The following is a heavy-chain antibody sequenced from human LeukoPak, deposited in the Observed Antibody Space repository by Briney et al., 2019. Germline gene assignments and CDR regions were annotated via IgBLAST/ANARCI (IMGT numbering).Heavy chain of an antibody. Sequence: PSETLSLTCTVSGGSMSIYYWNWIRQPAGKGLEWIGRIFTSGITNYDPSLKSRVTMSVDTSKNQFSLNLSSVTAADTAVYYCARESSGNFYNPLGYMDVWGKGTTGTVSS. CDR1: GGSMSIYY. CDR2: IFTSGIT. J-gene: IGHJ6*03. D-gene: IGHD3-10*01. V-gene: IGHV4-4*07. CDR3: ARESSGNFYNPLGYMDV.